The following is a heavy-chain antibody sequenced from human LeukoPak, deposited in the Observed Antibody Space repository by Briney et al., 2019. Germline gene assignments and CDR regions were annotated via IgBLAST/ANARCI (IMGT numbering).Heavy chain of an antibody. D-gene: IGHD1-26*01. CDR3: ARDSGSYYVEFDY. V-gene: IGHV3-33*01. J-gene: IGHJ4*02. CDR1: GFTFSSYG. CDR2: IWYDGSNK. Sequence: GRSLRLSCAASGFTFSSYGMYWVRQAPGKGLEWVAVIWYDGSNKYYADSVKGRFTNSRDNSKNTLYLQMNSLRAEDTAVYYCARDSGSYYVEFDYWGQGTLVTVSS.